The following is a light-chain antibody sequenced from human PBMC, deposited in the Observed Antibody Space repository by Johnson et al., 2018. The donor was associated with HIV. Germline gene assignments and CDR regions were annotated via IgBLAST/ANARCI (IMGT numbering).Light chain of an antibody. CDR3: GIWDASLSPLYV. J-gene: IGLJ1*01. Sequence: QSVLTQPPSVSAATGQTVNISCSGNVSNIESYFVSWYQQLPGAAPTLLIYEDNKRPSGIPDRFSGSKSGATATLGITGLQTGDEADYYCGIWDASLSPLYVFGTGTTITVL. CDR1: VSNIESYF. CDR2: EDN. V-gene: IGLV1-51*02.